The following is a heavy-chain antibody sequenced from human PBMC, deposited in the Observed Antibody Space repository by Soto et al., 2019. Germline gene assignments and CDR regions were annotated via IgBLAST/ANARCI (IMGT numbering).Heavy chain of an antibody. V-gene: IGHV4-59*01. Sequence: SETLSLTFTVSGGSISSYYWSWIRQPPGKGLEWIGYIYYSGSTNYNPSLKSRVTISVDTSKNQFSLKLSSVTAADTAVYYCARDGHYYDSSGYYHNWFDPWGQGTLVTVSS. CDR3: ARDGHYYDSSGYYHNWFDP. CDR1: GGSISSYY. J-gene: IGHJ5*02. CDR2: IYYSGST. D-gene: IGHD3-22*01.